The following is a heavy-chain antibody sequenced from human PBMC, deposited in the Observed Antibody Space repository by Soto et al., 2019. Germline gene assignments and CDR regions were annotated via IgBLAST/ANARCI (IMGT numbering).Heavy chain of an antibody. CDR3: ARATGTTASFNC. Sequence: QVQLQESGPGLVKPSQTLSLTCTVSGGSVSSSGCHWTWIRPHPGKGLEWIGNIYSTGITYYNPSLKSRVDIALDTSKNQFALRLKSVTAADTAVYYCARATGTTASFNCGGQRALGKVS. J-gene: IGHJ4*02. D-gene: IGHD1-1*01. V-gene: IGHV4-31*03. CDR1: GGSVSSSGCH. CDR2: IYSTGIT.